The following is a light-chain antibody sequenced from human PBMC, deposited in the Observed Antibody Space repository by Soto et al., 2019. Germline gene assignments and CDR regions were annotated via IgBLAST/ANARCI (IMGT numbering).Light chain of an antibody. Sequence: EIQMTQYTSSLSASVGDRVTITCRASQSISSYLNWYQQKPGKAPKLLIYAASNLQSGVPSTFSGSGSGTDFTLTISSLQPEDFATYYCQQSHSIPWTFGQGTNVDIK. V-gene: IGKV1-39*01. J-gene: IGKJ1*01. CDR3: QQSHSIPWT. CDR1: QSISSY. CDR2: AAS.